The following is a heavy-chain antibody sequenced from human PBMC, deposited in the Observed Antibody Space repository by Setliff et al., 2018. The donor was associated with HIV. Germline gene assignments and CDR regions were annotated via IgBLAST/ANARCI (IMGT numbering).Heavy chain of an antibody. CDR3: ASHRRVGTTVLFSY. CDR2: FDPEHDKT. CDR1: GYTLTDLS. D-gene: IGHD1-1*01. V-gene: IGHV1-24*01. J-gene: IGHJ4*02. Sequence: ASVKVSCKVSGYTLTDLSIHWVRQAPGKGLEWMGGFDPEHDKTICAQKFQGRVTMTEDTSTDTAYMQLNSLRSEDTAVYFCASHRRVGTTVLFSYWGQGTRVTVSS.